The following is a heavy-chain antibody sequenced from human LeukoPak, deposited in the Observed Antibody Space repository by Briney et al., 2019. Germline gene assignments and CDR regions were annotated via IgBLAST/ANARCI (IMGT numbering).Heavy chain of an antibody. V-gene: IGHV3-23*01. CDR2: ISGSGGST. CDR3: AKDLIVGVTTPYYYGMDV. J-gene: IGHJ6*02. Sequence: GGSLRLSCAASGFTFSSYAMSWVRQAPGKGLEWVSAISGSGGSTYYADSVKGRFTISRDNSKNTLYLQMNSLRAEDTAVYYCAKDLIVGVTTPYYYGMDVWGQGTTVTVSS. D-gene: IGHD4-17*01. CDR1: GFTFSSYA.